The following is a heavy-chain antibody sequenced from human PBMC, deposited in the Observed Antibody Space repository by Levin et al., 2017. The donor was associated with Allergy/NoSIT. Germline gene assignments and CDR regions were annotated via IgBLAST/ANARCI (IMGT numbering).Heavy chain of an antibody. V-gene: IGHV3-7*04. Sequence: HPGGSLRLSCAASGFAFSSYWMSWVRQAPGEGLEWVANTKNDGTEKFYVDSVKGRFTISRDTATNSVFLHMSSLRVEDTAVYYCARNWRSAFDVWGQGTMVTVSS. CDR1: GFAFSSYW. CDR3: ARNWRSAFDV. D-gene: IGHD2-8*02. J-gene: IGHJ3*01. CDR2: TKNDGTEK.